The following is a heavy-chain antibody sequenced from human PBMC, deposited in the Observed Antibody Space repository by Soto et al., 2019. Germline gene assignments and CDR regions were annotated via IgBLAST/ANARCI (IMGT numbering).Heavy chain of an antibody. J-gene: IGHJ4*02. Sequence: ALGKVSCTASGYIFCTYGVTWVRQAPGQGLELMGEITYNGDPYYAQNVQGRVTLTTDTSTSTAYMELRSLRSDDTAVYYCARDPTTGPDYWGQGTLVTVYS. CDR1: GYIFCTYG. CDR2: ITYNGDP. V-gene: IGHV1-18*01. D-gene: IGHD1-1*01. CDR3: ARDPTTGPDY.